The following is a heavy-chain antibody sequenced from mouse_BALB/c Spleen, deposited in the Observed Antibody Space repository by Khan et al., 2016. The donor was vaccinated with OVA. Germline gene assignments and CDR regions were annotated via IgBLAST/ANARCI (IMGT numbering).Heavy chain of an antibody. CDR2: ISYSGST. J-gene: IGHJ4*01. V-gene: IGHV3-2*02. CDR3: ASELGRYYALDY. Sequence: EVQLQESGPGLVKPSQSLSLTCTVTGYSITSDYAWNWIRQFPGNKLEWMGYISYSGSTTYNPSLKSRISITRDTSKDKVFLQLQSVTSEDTATYYCASELGRYYALDYWGQGTSVTVSS. CDR1: GYSITSDYA. D-gene: IGHD4-1*01.